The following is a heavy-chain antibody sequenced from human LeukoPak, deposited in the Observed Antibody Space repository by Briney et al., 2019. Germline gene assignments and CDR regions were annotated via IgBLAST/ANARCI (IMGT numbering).Heavy chain of an antibody. CDR1: GGSISSGGYY. V-gene: IGHV4-30-2*01. J-gene: IGHJ4*02. Sequence: SQTLSLTCTVSGGSISSGGYYWSWIRQPPGKGLEWIGYIYHSGSTYYNPSLKSRIIISVDKSKNQFSLRLSSVTAADTAVYYCARAKYSGRYPYCFDSWGQGTLVTVSS. CDR2: IYHSGST. CDR3: ARAKYSGRYPYCFDS. D-gene: IGHD1-26*01.